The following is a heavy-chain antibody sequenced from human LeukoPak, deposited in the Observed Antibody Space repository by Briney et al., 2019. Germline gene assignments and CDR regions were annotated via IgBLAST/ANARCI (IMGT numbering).Heavy chain of an antibody. CDR3: ARDGGGYYGSGSGGDWFDP. V-gene: IGHV1-18*01. CDR2: ISAFNGNT. D-gene: IGHD3-10*01. CDR1: GYTFTSYG. Sequence: ASVKVSCKASGYTFTSYGISWVRQAPGQGLEWMGWISAFNGNTNSAQKVQGRVTITTDTSTSTDYMELRSLRSDDTAVYYCARDGGGYYGSGSGGDWFDPWGQGTLVTVSS. J-gene: IGHJ5*02.